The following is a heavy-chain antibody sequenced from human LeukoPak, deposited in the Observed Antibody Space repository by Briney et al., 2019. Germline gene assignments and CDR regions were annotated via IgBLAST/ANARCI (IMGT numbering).Heavy chain of an antibody. CDR3: ATSYGSGSYGH. J-gene: IGHJ4*02. V-gene: IGHV3-53*01. CDR2: IYSGGNT. CDR1: WVTLRRHH. Sequence: GGAPRLSCAAPWVTLRRHHMSWGRPAPGEGVEWVSVIYSGGNTYYADSVKGRFTISRDNSKNTLYLQMNSLSTEDTAVYYCATSYGSGSYGHWGQGTLVTVSS. D-gene: IGHD3-10*01.